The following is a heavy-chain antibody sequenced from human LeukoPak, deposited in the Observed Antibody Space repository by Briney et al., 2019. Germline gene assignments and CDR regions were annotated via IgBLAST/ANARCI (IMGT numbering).Heavy chain of an antibody. CDR1: GSXXGYY. Sequence: GSXXGYYWSWIRQPPGXGLXWIGEINHSGSTNYNPSLKSRVTISVDTSKNXFSLKLSSVTAADTAVYYCAXXXXXXXXXYXXXXMDVWGXGXTVTISS. CDR2: INHSGST. V-gene: IGHV4-34*01. CDR3: AXXXXXXXXXYXXXXMDV. J-gene: IGHJ6*03.